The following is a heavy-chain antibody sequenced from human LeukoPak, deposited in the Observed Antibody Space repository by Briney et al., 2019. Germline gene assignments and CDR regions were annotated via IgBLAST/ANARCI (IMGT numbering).Heavy chain of an antibody. Sequence: ASVKVSCKASGGTSSSYAISWVRQAPGQGLEWMGGIIPIFGTANYAQKFQGRVTITADKSTSTAYMELSSLRSEDTAVYYCARGFLEWLQFDYWGQGTLVTVSS. V-gene: IGHV1-69*06. CDR3: ARGFLEWLQFDY. CDR1: GGTSSSYA. J-gene: IGHJ4*02. CDR2: IIPIFGTA. D-gene: IGHD3-3*01.